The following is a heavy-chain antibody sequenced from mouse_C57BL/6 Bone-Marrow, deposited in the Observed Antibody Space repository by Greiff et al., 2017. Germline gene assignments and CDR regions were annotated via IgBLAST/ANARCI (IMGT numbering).Heavy chain of an antibody. D-gene: IGHD1-1*01. CDR1: GYTFTSYW. Sequence: QVQLQQPGAELVKPGASVKMSCKASGYTFTSYWITWVKQRPGQGLEWIGDIYPGSGSTNYTEKFKSKATLTVDTSSSTAYMQLSSLTSEDSAVYYCARGVTTVVNYNYWGQGTTLTVSS. V-gene: IGHV1-55*01. J-gene: IGHJ2*01. CDR2: IYPGSGST. CDR3: ARGVTTVVNYNY.